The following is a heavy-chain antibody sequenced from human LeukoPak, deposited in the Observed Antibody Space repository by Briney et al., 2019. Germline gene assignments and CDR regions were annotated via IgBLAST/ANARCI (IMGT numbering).Heavy chain of an antibody. CDR3: ARLNVDTTMAHDY. CDR1: GGSFSGYY. Sequence: SETLSLTCAVYGGSFSGYYWSWIRQPPGKGLEWIGEINHSGSTNYNPSLKSRVTISVDTSKNQFSLKLSSVTAADTAVYYCARLNVDTTMAHDYWGQGTLVTVSS. J-gene: IGHJ4*02. D-gene: IGHD5-18*01. V-gene: IGHV4-34*01. CDR2: INHSGST.